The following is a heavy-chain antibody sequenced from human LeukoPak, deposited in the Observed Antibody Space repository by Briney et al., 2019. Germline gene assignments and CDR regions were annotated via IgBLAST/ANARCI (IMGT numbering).Heavy chain of an antibody. Sequence: GGSLRLSCAASGFTFSSYWMSWVRQAPGKELEWVANIKQDGSEKYYVDSVKGRFTISRDNAKNSLYLQMNSLRAEDTAVYYCARERGYSSGWYYFDYWGQGTLVTVSS. J-gene: IGHJ4*02. CDR3: ARERGYSSGWYYFDY. V-gene: IGHV3-7*01. CDR2: IKQDGSEK. D-gene: IGHD6-19*01. CDR1: GFTFSSYW.